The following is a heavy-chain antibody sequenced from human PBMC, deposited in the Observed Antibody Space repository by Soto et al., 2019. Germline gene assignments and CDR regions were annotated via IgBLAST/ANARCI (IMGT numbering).Heavy chain of an antibody. J-gene: IGHJ4*02. CDR1: GFIFRNFG. D-gene: IGHD1-26*01. Sequence: QVQLVESGGGVVQPGRSLRLSCAASGFIFRNFGMHWVRRAPGKGLEWVATISGDGNDKYYPDSMKGRFTISRDNFNNTLYLQLNSLRPEDTAVYHCVQGASTAHHPLDYWGQGVLVTVSS. CDR3: VQGASTAHHPLDY. V-gene: IGHV3-30*03. CDR2: ISGDGNDK.